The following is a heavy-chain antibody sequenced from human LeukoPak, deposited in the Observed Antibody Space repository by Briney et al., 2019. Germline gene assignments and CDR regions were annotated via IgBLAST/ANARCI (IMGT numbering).Heavy chain of an antibody. CDR1: GYTFTSYG. V-gene: IGHV1-18*01. CDR2: ISAYNGNT. J-gene: IGHJ5*02. CDR3: ARGVEEGCSGGSCYPNWFDP. D-gene: IGHD2-15*01. Sequence: ASVKVSCKASGYTFTSYGISWVRQAPGQGLEWMGWISAYNGNTNYAQKLQGRVTMTTDTSTSTAYMEMRSLRSDDTAVYYCARGVEEGCSGGSCYPNWFDPWGQGTLVTVSS.